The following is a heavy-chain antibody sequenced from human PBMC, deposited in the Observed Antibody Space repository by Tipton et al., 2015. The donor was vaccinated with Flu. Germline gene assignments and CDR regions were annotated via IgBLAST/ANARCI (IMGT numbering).Heavy chain of an antibody. D-gene: IGHD3-10*02. Sequence: QLVQSGAEVTKPGKSLRISCEGSGYILSTDWIGWVRQMPGKGLEWIGTIYHSGTTYYNPSLKSRLTISVDTSKNQFSLRLSSVTAADTAVYYCARHTGDSVRGVIDYWGQGTLVTVSS. CDR1: GYILSTDW. CDR3: ARHTGDSVRGVIDY. CDR2: IYHSGTT. J-gene: IGHJ4*02. V-gene: IGHV4-38-2*01.